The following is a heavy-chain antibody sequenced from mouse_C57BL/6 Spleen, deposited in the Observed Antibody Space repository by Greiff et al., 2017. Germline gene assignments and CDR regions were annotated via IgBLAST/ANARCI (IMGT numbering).Heavy chain of an antibody. CDR1: GYAFSSSW. J-gene: IGHJ3*01. V-gene: IGHV1-82*01. Sequence: QVQLKQSGPELVKPGASVKISCKASGYAFSSSWMNWVKQRPGKGLEWIGRIYPGDGDTNYNGKFKGKATLTADKSSSTAYMQLSSLTSEDSAVYFCARTSSGLAWFAYWGQGTLVTVSA. D-gene: IGHD3-2*02. CDR3: ARTSSGLAWFAY. CDR2: IYPGDGDT.